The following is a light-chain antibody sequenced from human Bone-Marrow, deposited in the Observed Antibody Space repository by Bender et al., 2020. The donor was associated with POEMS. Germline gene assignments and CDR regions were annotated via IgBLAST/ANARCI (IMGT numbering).Light chain of an antibody. Sequence: QSALTQPASVSGSPGQSITISCTGTSSDFGTYNHISWYQQHPGRAPKVMIFEVNKRPSGVSDRFSGSRSGNMASLTIPGLQDEDEADYHCSSYTSSSTPYVFGTGTKVTVL. CDR1: SSDFGTYNH. V-gene: IGLV2-14*02. CDR2: EVN. J-gene: IGLJ1*01. CDR3: SSYTSSSTPYV.